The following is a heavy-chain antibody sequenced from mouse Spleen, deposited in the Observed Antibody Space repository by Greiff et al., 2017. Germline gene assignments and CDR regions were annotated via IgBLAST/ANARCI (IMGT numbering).Heavy chain of an antibody. CDR3: AREGTAMDY. D-gene: IGHD3-3*01. CDR2: ISTYYGDA. CDR1: GYTFTDYA. Sequence: QVQLKESGAELVRPGVSVKISCKGSGYTFTDYAMHWVKQSHAKSLEWIGVISTYYGDASYNQKFKGKATMTVDKSSSTAYMELARLTSEDSAIYYCAREGTAMDYWGQGTSVTVSS. J-gene: IGHJ4*01. V-gene: IGHV1S137*01.